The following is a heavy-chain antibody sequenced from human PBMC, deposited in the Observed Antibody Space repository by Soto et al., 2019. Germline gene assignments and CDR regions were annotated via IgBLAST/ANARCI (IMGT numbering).Heavy chain of an antibody. CDR2: ISSGGTR. CDR3: AKLGYCSGGTCYLDYYYGVDV. V-gene: IGHV3-23*01. CDR1: GFSFSRHA. Sequence: EVQLLESGGGLVQPGGSLRLSCAASGFSFSRHAMSWVRQAPGKGLEWVSTISSGGTRYYADSVKGRFTISKDNSKNTQSLQMNSLGAEDTAVYYCAKLGYCSGGTCYLDYYYGVDVWGQGTTVTVSS. D-gene: IGHD2-15*01. J-gene: IGHJ6*02.